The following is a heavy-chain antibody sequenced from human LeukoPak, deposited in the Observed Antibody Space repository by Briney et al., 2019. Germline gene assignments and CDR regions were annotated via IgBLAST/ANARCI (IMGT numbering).Heavy chain of an antibody. D-gene: IGHD3-10*01. CDR3: TRLSDPWAGLEY. CDR1: GFTFRDYP. V-gene: IGHV3-49*04. CDR2: IRKKAYGGTT. J-gene: IGHJ4*02. Sequence: GGSLQLSCPVSGFTFRDYPINWVRQAPGKGLEWLGFIRKKAYGGTTEYAASVTGRFTISRDDSKSIAYLQMNSLETEDTAVYFCTRLSDPWAGLEYWGQGTLVTVSS.